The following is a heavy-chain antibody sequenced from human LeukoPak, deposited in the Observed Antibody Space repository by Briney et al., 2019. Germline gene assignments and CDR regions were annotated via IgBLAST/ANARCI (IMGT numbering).Heavy chain of an antibody. Sequence: SETLSLTCTVSGGSISSYYWSWIRQPPGKGLEWIGYIYYSGSTNYNPSLKSRVTISVDTSKNQFSLKLSSVAAADTAVYYCARERGYGMDVWGQGTTVTVSS. CDR2: IYYSGST. CDR1: GGSISSYY. CDR3: ARERGYGMDV. V-gene: IGHV4-59*01. J-gene: IGHJ6*02.